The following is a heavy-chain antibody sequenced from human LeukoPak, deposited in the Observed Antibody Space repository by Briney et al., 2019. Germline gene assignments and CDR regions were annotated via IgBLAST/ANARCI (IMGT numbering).Heavy chain of an antibody. Sequence: SETLSLTCTVSGGFISSYYWSWIRQPAGKGLEWIGRIYTSGSTNYNPSLKSRVTISVDKSKNQFSLKLSSVTAADTAVYYCARLKLTDNWFDPWGRGTLVTVSS. CDR2: IYTSGST. D-gene: IGHD5-24*01. CDR3: ARLKLTDNWFDP. V-gene: IGHV4-4*07. CDR1: GGFISSYY. J-gene: IGHJ5*02.